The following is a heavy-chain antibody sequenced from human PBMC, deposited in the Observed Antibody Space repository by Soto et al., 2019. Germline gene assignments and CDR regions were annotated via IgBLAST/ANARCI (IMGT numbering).Heavy chain of an antibody. J-gene: IGHJ4*02. D-gene: IGHD6-6*01. CDR2: IYPGDSDT. Sequence: PGESLKISCKGSGYSFTSYWIGWVRQMPGKGLEWMGIIYPGDSDTRYSPSFQGQVTISADKSISTAYPQWSSLKASDTAMYYCARTASIAARHFDYWGQGTLVTVSS. CDR3: ARTASIAARHFDY. V-gene: IGHV5-51*01. CDR1: GYSFTSYW.